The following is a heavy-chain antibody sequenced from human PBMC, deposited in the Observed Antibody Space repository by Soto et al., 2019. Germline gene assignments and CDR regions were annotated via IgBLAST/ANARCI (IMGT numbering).Heavy chain of an antibody. D-gene: IGHD1-1*01. CDR1: GFTFSDHY. Sequence: EVQLVESGGGLVQPGGSLRLSCAASGFTFSDHYMDWVRQAPGKGLEWVGRTRNKANSYTTEYAASVKGRFTISRDDSKNSLYLQMTSLKTEDTAVYYCVSTGPLAATTPFDYWGQGTLVTVSS. CDR2: TRNKANSYTT. J-gene: IGHJ4*02. V-gene: IGHV3-72*01. CDR3: VSTGPLAATTPFDY.